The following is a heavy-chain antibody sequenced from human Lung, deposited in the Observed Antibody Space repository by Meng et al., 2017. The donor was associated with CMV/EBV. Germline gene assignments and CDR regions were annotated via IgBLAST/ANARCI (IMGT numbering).Heavy chain of an antibody. CDR1: GYTFSSYE. J-gene: IGHJ4*02. CDR3: ARDIAVAAADY. V-gene: IGHV3-48*03. CDR2: ISNSGGII. D-gene: IGHD6-13*01. Sequence: GESXKISCAASGYTFSSYEMNWVRQVPGKGLEWVSYISNSGGIIYYEDSVKGRFTVSIDNAENSLYLQMNTLRAEDTAVYYCARDIAVAAADYWGQGTLVTVSS.